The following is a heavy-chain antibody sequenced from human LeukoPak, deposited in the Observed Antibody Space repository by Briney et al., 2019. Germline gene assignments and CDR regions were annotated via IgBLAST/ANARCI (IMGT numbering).Heavy chain of an antibody. J-gene: IGHJ3*02. D-gene: IGHD5-18*01. CDR1: GGSFSGYY. V-gene: IGHV4-34*01. Sequence: PSETLSLTCAVYGGSFSGYYWSWIRQPPGKGLEWIGEINHSGSTNYNPSLKSRVTISVDTSKNQFSLKLSSVTAADTAVYYCARGGNTAMVISPPNAFDIWGQGTMLTVSS. CDR3: ARGGNTAMVISPPNAFDI. CDR2: INHSGST.